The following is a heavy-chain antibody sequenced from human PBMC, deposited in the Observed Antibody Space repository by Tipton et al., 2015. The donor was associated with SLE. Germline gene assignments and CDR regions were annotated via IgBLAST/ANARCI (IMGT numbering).Heavy chain of an antibody. V-gene: IGHV4-59*01. CDR1: GGSISSYY. CDR3: ARAEGSWDAFDI. J-gene: IGHJ3*02. D-gene: IGHD2-15*01. Sequence: TLSLTCTVSGGSISSYYWSWFRQPPGRGLEWIGYIDYSVSTNYNPSLKSRVTISVDTSKNQISLKLSSVTAADTAVYYCARAEGSWDAFDILGQGTMVTVFS. CDR2: IDYSVST.